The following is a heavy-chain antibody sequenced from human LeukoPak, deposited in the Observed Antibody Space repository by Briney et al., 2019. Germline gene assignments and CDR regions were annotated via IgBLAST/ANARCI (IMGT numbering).Heavy chain of an antibody. CDR1: GYSFTSYW. CDR2: IYPGDSDT. J-gene: IGHJ4*02. V-gene: IGHV5-51*01. CDR3: ARIVVTRIDY. Sequence: GESLKTPCKGSGYSFTSYWITGVRPMPRKGLEWMGIIYPGDSDTRYSPSFQGQVTISADKSISTAYRQWSSLKASDTAMYYCARIVVTRIDYWGQGTLVTVSS. D-gene: IGHD2-21*01.